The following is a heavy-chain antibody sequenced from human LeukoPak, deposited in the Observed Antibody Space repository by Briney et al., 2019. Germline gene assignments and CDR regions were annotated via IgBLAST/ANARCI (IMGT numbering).Heavy chain of an antibody. Sequence: SETLSLTCTVSGASMTSHYWTWMRQDPGTGLEGIVNIFHTGSTSYNPALESRVTISLDTSNNQFSLKMTSVTPADTAVYYCAKEGGPARPGLDSWGQGPLVTVSS. CDR1: GASMTSHY. D-gene: IGHD6-6*01. V-gene: IGHV4-59*11. J-gene: IGHJ4*02. CDR2: IFHTGST. CDR3: AKEGGPARPGLDS.